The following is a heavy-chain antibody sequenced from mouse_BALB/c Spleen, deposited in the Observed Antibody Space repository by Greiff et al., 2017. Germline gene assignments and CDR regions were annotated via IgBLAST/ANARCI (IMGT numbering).Heavy chain of an antibody. V-gene: IGHV6-6*02. CDR2: IRLKSDNYAT. J-gene: IGHJ2*01. CDR1: GFTFSSYW. CDR3: TRKPDYFDY. Sequence: DVKLVESGGGLVQPGGSMKLSCVASGFTFSSYWMSWVRQSPEKGLEWVAEIRLKSDNYATHYAESVKGKFTISRDDSKSRLYLQMNSLRAEDTGIYYCTRKPDYFDYWGQGTTRTVSS.